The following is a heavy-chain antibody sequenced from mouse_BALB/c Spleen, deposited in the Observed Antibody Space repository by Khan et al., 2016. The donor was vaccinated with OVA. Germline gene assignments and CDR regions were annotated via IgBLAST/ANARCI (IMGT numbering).Heavy chain of an antibody. J-gene: IGHJ4*01. V-gene: IGHV9-3-1*01. CDR1: GHSFTNYG. CDR2: INTYTGEP. Sequence: QVQLKESGPELKKPGETVKISCKASGHSFTNYGMNWVKQAPGKGLKWMGWINTYTGEPTYADDFKGRFAISLETSASTVYLQFNNLTNEDTAKYFCTKPPYCSYVMGYWGQGTSVTVSS. CDR3: TKPPYCSYVMGY. D-gene: IGHD2-10*01.